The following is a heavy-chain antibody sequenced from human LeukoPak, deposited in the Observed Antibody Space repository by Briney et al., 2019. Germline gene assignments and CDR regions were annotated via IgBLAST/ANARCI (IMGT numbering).Heavy chain of an antibody. Sequence: PGGALRLSCTASGFTFGDYAMSWVRQAPGRGLEWVGFIRSKAYGGTTEYAASVKGRFTISRDDSKSIDYLQMTSLKTEDTAVYYCTRVFEQQLDFDYWGQGTLVTVSS. D-gene: IGHD6-13*01. CDR1: GFTFGDYA. CDR2: IRSKAYGGTT. CDR3: TRVFEQQLDFDY. V-gene: IGHV3-49*04. J-gene: IGHJ4*02.